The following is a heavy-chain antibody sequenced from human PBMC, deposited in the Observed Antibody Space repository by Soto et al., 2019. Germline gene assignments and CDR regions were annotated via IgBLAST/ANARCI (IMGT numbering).Heavy chain of an antibody. CDR3: ARESGGYSYGDQHDFDY. Sequence: PGGSLRLSCAASGFTFSSYSMNWVRQAPGKGLEWVSSISSSSSYIYYADSVKGRFTISRDNAKNSLYLQMNSLRAEDTAVYYCARESGGYSYGDQHDFDYWGQGTLVTVSS. CDR2: ISSSSSYI. V-gene: IGHV3-21*01. CDR1: GFTFSSYS. D-gene: IGHD5-18*01. J-gene: IGHJ4*02.